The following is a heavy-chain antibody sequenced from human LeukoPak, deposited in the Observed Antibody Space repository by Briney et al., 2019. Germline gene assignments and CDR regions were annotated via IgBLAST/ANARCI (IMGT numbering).Heavy chain of an antibody. CDR2: INPNRGGT. CDR3: ARADYDFWSGYYDY. J-gene: IGHJ4*02. V-gene: IGHV1-2*02. D-gene: IGHD3-3*01. Sequence: VASVKVSCKASGYTFTGYYMHWVRQAPGQGLEWMGWINPNRGGTNYAQRFQGRVTMTRDTSISTAYMELSRLRSDDTAVYYCARADYDFWSGYYDYWGQGTLVTVSS. CDR1: GYTFTGYY.